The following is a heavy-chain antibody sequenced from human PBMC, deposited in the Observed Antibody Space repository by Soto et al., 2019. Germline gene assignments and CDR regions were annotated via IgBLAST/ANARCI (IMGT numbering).Heavy chain of an antibody. CDR2: MNPNSGNT. CDR1: GYTFTSYD. D-gene: IGHD3-16*01. J-gene: IGHJ6*02. CDR3: AREGVRGMDV. Sequence: QVQLVQSGAEVKKPGASVKVSCKASGYTFTSYDINWVRQATGQGVEWMGWMNPNSGNTGHAQKFQGRGTMTRNAAISTAYMALSSRRSEDTAVYYGAREGVRGMDVWGQGTTVTVSS. V-gene: IGHV1-8*01.